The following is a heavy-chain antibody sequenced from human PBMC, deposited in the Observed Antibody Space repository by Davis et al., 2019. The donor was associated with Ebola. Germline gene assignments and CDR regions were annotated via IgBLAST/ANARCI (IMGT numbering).Heavy chain of an antibody. CDR3: SYGAGFYFDD. D-gene: IGHD4-17*01. CDR2: IKGKFDGGTT. CDR1: GLNVGNIF. V-gene: IGHV3-15*07. Sequence: PGGSLRLSCAVSGLNVGNIFMNWIRQAPGKGLEWVGRIKGKFDGGTTDYAAPGKGRFTVSRDESKNTVHLHMNSLKTEDTAVYYCSYGAGFYFDDWGQGTLVTVSS. J-gene: IGHJ4*02.